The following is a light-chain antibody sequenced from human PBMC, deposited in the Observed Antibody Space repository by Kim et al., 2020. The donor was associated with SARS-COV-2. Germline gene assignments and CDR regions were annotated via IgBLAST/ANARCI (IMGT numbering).Light chain of an antibody. V-gene: IGKV1-33*01. CDR3: QQYDNLPSIT. CDR1: QDISNY. J-gene: IGKJ5*01. CDR2: DAS. Sequence: DIQMTQSPSSLSASVGDRVTITCQASQDISNYLNWYQLKPGKVPKLLIYDASSLATGVPSRFSGSGSGTDFTFTISSLQPEDIATYYCQQYDNLPSITFGQGTRLEIK.